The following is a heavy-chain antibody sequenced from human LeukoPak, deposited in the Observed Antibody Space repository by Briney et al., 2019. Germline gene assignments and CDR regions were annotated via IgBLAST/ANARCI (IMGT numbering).Heavy chain of an antibody. D-gene: IGHD3-22*01. Sequence: GGSLRLSRAASGFTFSSYGMHWVRQAPGKGLDWVAFIRYDGRNKYYADSVKGRFTISRDNSKNTLYLQMNSLRAEDTAVYYCAKEASKYYYDSSGNYYFDYWGQGTLVTVSS. CDR2: IRYDGRNK. CDR1: GFTFSSYG. CDR3: AKEASKYYYDSSGNYYFDY. V-gene: IGHV3-30*02. J-gene: IGHJ4*02.